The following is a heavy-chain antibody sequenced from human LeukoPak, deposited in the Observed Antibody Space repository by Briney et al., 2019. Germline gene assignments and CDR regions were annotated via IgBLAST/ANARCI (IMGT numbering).Heavy chain of an antibody. J-gene: IGHJ4*02. Sequence: GGSLRLSCAASGFTFSSYWMHWVRQAPGKGLVCVSRINRDGSSTAYADSVQGRFTISRDNAKNTLYLQMHSLGAEDTAVYYCARGGIRIAAARLFDYWGQGTLVTVSS. V-gene: IGHV3-74*01. D-gene: IGHD6-13*01. CDR1: GFTFSSYW. CDR3: ARGGIRIAAARLFDY. CDR2: INRDGSST.